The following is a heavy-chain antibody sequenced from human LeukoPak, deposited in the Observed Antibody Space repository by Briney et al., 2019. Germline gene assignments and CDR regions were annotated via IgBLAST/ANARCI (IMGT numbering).Heavy chain of an antibody. CDR3: ASRDYFDY. J-gene: IGHJ4*02. CDR2: ITADSGTT. Sequence: SGGSLRLSCAVSGFTFSTKSMNWVRQAPGKGPEWVSYITADSGTTYYADSVKGRFTISRDNAKNSLYLQMNSLRDEDTAVYYCASRDYFDYWGQGTLVTVSS. CDR1: GFTFSTKS. V-gene: IGHV3-48*02.